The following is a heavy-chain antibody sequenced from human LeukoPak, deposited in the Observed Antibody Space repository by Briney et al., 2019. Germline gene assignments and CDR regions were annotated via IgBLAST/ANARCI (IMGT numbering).Heavy chain of an antibody. Sequence: ASVKASCKASGYTFTSYDINWVRQATGHGLEWMGWMNPNSGNTGYAHKLQGRVTMTRNTSISTAYMELSSRRSLYPPVYYCARGPYGGIAAAEYTDYWGQGTLVTVSS. D-gene: IGHD6-13*01. J-gene: IGHJ4*02. V-gene: IGHV1-8*01. CDR2: MNPNSGNT. CDR1: GYTFTSYD. CDR3: ARGPYGGIAAAEYTDY.